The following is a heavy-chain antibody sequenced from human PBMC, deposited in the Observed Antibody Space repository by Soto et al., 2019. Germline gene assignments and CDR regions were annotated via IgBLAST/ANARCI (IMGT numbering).Heavy chain of an antibody. J-gene: IGHJ4*02. Sequence: QVQLVQSGAEVKTPGSSVRVSCNISGGSFSSYALSWVRQAPGQGLGWMGAIIPILATPTYAQKFQGRVSISADESTATVYLELSSLRSEDMSIYYCARARTTGYSSGWSYFYWGQGTLVTVSS. CDR2: IIPILATP. D-gene: IGHD6-19*01. V-gene: IGHV1-69*01. CDR3: ARARTTGYSSGWSYFY. CDR1: GGSFSSYA.